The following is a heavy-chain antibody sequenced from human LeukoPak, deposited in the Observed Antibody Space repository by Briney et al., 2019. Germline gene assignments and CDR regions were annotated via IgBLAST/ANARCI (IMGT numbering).Heavy chain of an antibody. V-gene: IGHV1-18*01. CDR1: GYTFTSYG. D-gene: IGHD3-10*01. J-gene: IGHJ4*02. Sequence: ASVKVSCKASGYTFTSYGISWVRQAPGQGLEWMGWISAYNGNTNYAQKLQGRVTMTTDTSTSTAYMELRSLRSDDTAVYYCARLIMVRGVIITGRADYWGQGTLVTVSS. CDR3: ARLIMVRGVIITGRADY. CDR2: ISAYNGNT.